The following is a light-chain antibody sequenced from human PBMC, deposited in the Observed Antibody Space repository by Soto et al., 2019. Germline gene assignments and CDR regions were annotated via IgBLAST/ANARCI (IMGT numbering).Light chain of an antibody. J-gene: IGLJ2*01. Sequence: QSVLTQPASVSGSPGQSITLSCTRTSSGVENYNLVSWYQHRPGKAPKLIIYEGSQRPSGVSDRFSGSKSGNTASLTISGLRAEDEADYYCSSYAGAVVFGGGIKLTVL. CDR2: EGS. CDR1: SSGVENYNL. CDR3: SSYAGAVV. V-gene: IGLV2-23*01.